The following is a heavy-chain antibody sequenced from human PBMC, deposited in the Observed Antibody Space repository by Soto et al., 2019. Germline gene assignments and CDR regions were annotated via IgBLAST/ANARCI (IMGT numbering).Heavy chain of an antibody. CDR3: ARKSSGWFDY. V-gene: IGHV4-61*08. D-gene: IGHD3-22*01. Sequence: PSETLSLTCAVSGGSISSGGYSWSWIRQPPGKGLEWIGYIYYSGSTNYNPSLKSRVTISVDTSKNQFSLKLSSVTAADTAVYYCARKSSGWFDYWGQGILVTISS. J-gene: IGHJ4*02. CDR1: GGSISSGGYS. CDR2: IYYSGST.